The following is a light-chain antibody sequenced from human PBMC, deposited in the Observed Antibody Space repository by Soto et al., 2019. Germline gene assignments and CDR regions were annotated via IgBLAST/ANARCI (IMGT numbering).Light chain of an antibody. CDR3: QQYNNWPYT. J-gene: IGKJ2*01. V-gene: IGKV3-15*01. Sequence: EIVMTQAPATLSVSPGERATLSCSASQSVSINLAWYQQKPGQAPRLLIYGASTRATGIPARFSGSGSGTEFTLTISSLQSEDFAVYYGQQYNNWPYTFGQGTKLEI. CDR2: GAS. CDR1: QSVSIN.